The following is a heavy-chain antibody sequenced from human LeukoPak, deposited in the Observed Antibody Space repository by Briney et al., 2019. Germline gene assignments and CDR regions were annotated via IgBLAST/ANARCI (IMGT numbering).Heavy chain of an antibody. V-gene: IGHV1-69*04. CDR2: IIPILGIA. CDR1: GGTFSSYA. Sequence: ASVKVSCKASGGTFSSYAISWVRQAPGQGLEWMGRIIPILGIANYAQKFQGRVTITADKSTSTAYMELSSLRSEDTAVYYCAKANPKSDRNYYYYGMDVWGQGTTVTVSS. CDR3: AKANPKSDRNYYYYGMDV. J-gene: IGHJ6*02.